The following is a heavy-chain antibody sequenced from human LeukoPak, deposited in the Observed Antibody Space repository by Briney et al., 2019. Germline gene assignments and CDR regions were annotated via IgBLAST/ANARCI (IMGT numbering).Heavy chain of an antibody. CDR3: ARLGYYDREVLY. J-gene: IGHJ4*02. D-gene: IGHD3-22*01. CDR1: GYTFTSYG. Sequence: ASVKVSCKASGYTFTSYGISWVRQAPGQGLEWMRRISAYNGNTNYAQKLQGRVTMTTDTSTSTAYMELRSLRSDDTAVYYCARLGYYDREVLYWGQGTPVTVSS. CDR2: ISAYNGNT. V-gene: IGHV1-18*01.